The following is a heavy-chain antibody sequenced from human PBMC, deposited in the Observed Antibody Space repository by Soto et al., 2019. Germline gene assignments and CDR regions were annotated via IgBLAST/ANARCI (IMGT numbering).Heavy chain of an antibody. V-gene: IGHV4-59*01. CDR1: GGSISTSY. Sequence: QVQLQESGPGLVKPSETLSLTCTVSGGSISTSYWSWIRQPPGKGLEWLGYVYYIGSTKYNPSLKHRVTISVDTSQNQFSLKLESVSAADTALYYCARDGSGHDFWDGPWYFDSWGQGTLVTVSS. CDR2: VYYIGST. J-gene: IGHJ4*02. CDR3: ARDGSGHDFWDGPWYFDS. D-gene: IGHD3-3*01.